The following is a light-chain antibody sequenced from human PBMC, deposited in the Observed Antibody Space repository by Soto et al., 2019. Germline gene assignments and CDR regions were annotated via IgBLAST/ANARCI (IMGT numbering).Light chain of an antibody. CDR2: EVT. V-gene: IGLV2-14*01. CDR3: SSLSGSRSIL. Sequence: QSALTQSASVSGSPGQSITIYCTGSSSDIGANNYVSWYQHHAGKAPKLLIFEVTDRPSGVSSRFSGSKSGNTASLTISGLQAEDDADYYCSSLSGSRSILFGGGTKLTVL. CDR1: SSDIGANNY. J-gene: IGLJ2*01.